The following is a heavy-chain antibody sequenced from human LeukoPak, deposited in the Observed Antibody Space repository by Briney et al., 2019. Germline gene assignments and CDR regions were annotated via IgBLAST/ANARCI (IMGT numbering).Heavy chain of an antibody. J-gene: IGHJ2*01. D-gene: IGHD6-19*01. CDR3: AREANSGHFWYLDL. CDR2: IAVGGNT. CDR1: GFSFSGHD. V-gene: IGHV3-13*01. Sequence: PGESLRLSCAASGFSFSGHDMHWVRQAAGKGLEWVSAIAVGGNTYYSDSVKGRFTISRENAKNSVYLQMNSLGAGDTAVYYCAREANSGHFWYLDLWGRGTLVTVSS.